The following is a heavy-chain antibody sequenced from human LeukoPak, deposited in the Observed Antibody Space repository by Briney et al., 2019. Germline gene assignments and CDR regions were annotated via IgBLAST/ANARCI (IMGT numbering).Heavy chain of an antibody. CDR2: ITGSDDRT. Sequence: PGGSLSLSCAASGFTFSSAAMTWVRQAPGKGLEWVSTITGSDDRTYYADSVKGRFTISRDFSKNTLLLQMSSLRVEDTAIYYCAKGPQVGSGYHPDYWGQGTLVTVSS. CDR1: GFTFSSAA. V-gene: IGHV3-23*01. CDR3: AKGPQVGSGYHPDY. D-gene: IGHD3-22*01. J-gene: IGHJ4*02.